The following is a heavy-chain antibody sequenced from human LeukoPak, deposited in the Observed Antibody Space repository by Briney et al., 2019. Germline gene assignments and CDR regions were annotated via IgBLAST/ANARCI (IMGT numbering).Heavy chain of an antibody. Sequence: GESLKISCKGSGYRFTSYWIGWVRQMPGKGLEWMGIIYPGDSDTRYSPSFQGQVTISADKSISTAYLQWSSLKASDTAMYYCARHPEPHYYDSSGYYYDYWGQGTLVTVSS. CDR1: GYRFTSYW. D-gene: IGHD3-22*01. CDR2: IYPGDSDT. CDR3: ARHPEPHYYDSSGYYYDY. J-gene: IGHJ4*02. V-gene: IGHV5-51*01.